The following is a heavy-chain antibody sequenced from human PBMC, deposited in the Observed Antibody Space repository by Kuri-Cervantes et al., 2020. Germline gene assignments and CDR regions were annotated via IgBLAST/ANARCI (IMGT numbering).Heavy chain of an antibody. D-gene: IGHD6-13*01. CDR1: AFTFSSYG. V-gene: IGHV3-33*01. J-gene: IGHJ4*02. CDR3: ARTPRYSSSYFDY. Sequence: GGSLRLSCAASAFTFSSYGMHWVRQAPGKGLERVAVIGFDGHNEDYADSVKGRFTISRDNSKNTLYLQMNSLRAEDTAVYYCARTPRYSSSYFDYWGQGTLVTVSS. CDR2: IGFDGHNE.